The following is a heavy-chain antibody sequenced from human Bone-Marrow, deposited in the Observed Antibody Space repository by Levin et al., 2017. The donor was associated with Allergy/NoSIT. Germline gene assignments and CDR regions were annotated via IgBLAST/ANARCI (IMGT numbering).Heavy chain of an antibody. CDR1: GGSISSNNYY. V-gene: IGHV4-39*07. J-gene: IGHJ6*02. Sequence: SETLSLTCTVSGGSISSNNYYWGWIRQPPGMGLEWIGSIYYNGSTYYNPSLKSRVTILVDTSKNQFSLKLNSVTAADTAVYYCDSVIIWNQYYLDVWGQGTTVTVSS. D-gene: IGHD2/OR15-2a*01. CDR3: DSVIIWNQYYLDV. CDR2: IYYNGST.